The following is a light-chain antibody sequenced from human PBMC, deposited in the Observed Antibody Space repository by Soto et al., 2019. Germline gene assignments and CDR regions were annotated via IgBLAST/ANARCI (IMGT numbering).Light chain of an antibody. CDR1: QAINSA. CDR2: DAS. J-gene: IGKJ4*01. Sequence: IQLTQSPSSLSASVGDKVTISCRAGQAINSALAWCQQRPGKAPMVLIYDASILESGVPSRFSGSGSGTDFTLTISSLQPEDFATYYCQQFNSYPLTFGGGTKVDIK. V-gene: IGKV1-13*02. CDR3: QQFNSYPLT.